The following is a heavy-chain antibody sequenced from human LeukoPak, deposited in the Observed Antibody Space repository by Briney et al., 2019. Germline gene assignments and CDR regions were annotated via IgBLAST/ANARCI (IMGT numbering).Heavy chain of an antibody. D-gene: IGHD3-10*01. CDR3: ARGPPVVRGVIAH. CDR2: MNPSSGNT. J-gene: IGHJ4*02. V-gene: IGHV1-8*01. CDR1: GYTFTSYD. Sequence: ASVKVSCKASGYTFTSYDINWVRQATGQGLEWMGWMNPSSGNTGYAQKFQGRVTMTRNTSISTAYMELSSLRSEDTAVYYCARGPPVVRGVIAHWGQGTLVTVSS.